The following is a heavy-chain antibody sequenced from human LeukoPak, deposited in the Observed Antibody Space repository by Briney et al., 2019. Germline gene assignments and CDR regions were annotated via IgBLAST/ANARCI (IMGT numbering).Heavy chain of an antibody. CDR2: ISGSGGST. CDR1: GFTFSSYA. V-gene: IGHV3-23*01. J-gene: IGHJ5*02. Sequence: GGSLRLSCAASGFTFSSYAMSWVRQAPGKGLEWVSAISGSGGSTYYADSVKGRFTISRDNSKNTLYPQMNSLRAEDTAVYYCAKDLWFGEISYNWFDPWGQGTLVTVSS. CDR3: AKDLWFGEISYNWFDP. D-gene: IGHD3-10*01.